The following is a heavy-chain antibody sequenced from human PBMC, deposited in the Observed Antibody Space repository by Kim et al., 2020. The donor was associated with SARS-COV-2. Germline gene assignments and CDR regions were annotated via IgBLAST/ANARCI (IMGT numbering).Heavy chain of an antibody. CDR2: IDPSDSYT. Sequence: GESLKISCKGSGYSFTSYWISWVRQMPGKGLEWMGRIDPSDSYTNYSPSFQGHVTISADKSISTAYLQWSSLKASDTAMYYCARGGDHCSGGSCFAIHLGRDRGHAFDIWGQGTMVTVSS. CDR1: GYSFTSYW. V-gene: IGHV5-10-1*01. D-gene: IGHD2-15*01. J-gene: IGHJ3*02. CDR3: ARGGDHCSGGSCFAIHLGRDRGHAFDI.